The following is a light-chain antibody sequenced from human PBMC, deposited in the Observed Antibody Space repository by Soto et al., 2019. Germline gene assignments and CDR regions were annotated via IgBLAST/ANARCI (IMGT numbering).Light chain of an antibody. CDR2: EVS. CDR1: SSDVGGYIY. V-gene: IGLV2-14*01. J-gene: IGLJ1*01. CDR3: SSYSSSSTLYV. Sequence: QPALTQPASVSRSPGQSITISCTGTSSDVGGYIYVSWYQHHPGKAPKLMIYEVSNRPSGVSNRFSGSKSGNTASLTISGLQAEDDADYYCSSYSSSSTLYVFGTGTKVTVL.